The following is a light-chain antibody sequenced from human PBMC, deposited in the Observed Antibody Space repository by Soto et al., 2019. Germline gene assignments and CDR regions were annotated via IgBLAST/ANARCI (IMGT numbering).Light chain of an antibody. CDR2: GVS. CDR3: QVYGSSPKT. J-gene: IGKJ1*01. V-gene: IGKV3-20*01. Sequence: VLTQSPGTLSLSPGERATLSCRASQPVNSGYLAWYQQKPGQAPRLLMYGVSTRDTGIPDRFSGSGAGTDFTLTISRLEPGDFAVYYCQVYGSSPKTFGQGTKV. CDR1: QPVNSGY.